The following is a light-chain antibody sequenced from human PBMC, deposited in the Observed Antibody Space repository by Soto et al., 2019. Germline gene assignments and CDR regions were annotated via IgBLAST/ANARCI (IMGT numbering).Light chain of an antibody. Sequence: IQLTQSPSSLSASVGDRVTITCRASHGVSSYLAWYQQNPGKAPRLLIYGASTLQTGVPSRFSGSGSETAVTLTISSLQPEDFATYYCQQVNNYPYTFGQGTKLEI. CDR1: HGVSSY. V-gene: IGKV1-9*01. CDR2: GAS. CDR3: QQVNNYPYT. J-gene: IGKJ2*01.